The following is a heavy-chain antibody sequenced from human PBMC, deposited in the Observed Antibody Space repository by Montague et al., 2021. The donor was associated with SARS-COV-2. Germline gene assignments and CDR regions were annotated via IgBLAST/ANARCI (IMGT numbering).Heavy chain of an antibody. Sequence: SLRLSCAASGFTFSSYEMNWVRQAPGKGLEWVSYISSSGSTIYYADSXKGRFTISRDNTKNSLYLQMNSLRAEDTSVYYCARVAYDFWSGLSWGAFDIWGQGTMVTVSS. CDR3: ARVAYDFWSGLSWGAFDI. D-gene: IGHD3-3*01. V-gene: IGHV3-48*03. CDR2: ISSSGSTI. CDR1: GFTFSSYE. J-gene: IGHJ3*02.